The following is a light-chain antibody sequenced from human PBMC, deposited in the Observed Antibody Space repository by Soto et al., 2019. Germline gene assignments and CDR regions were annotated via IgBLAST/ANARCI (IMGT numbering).Light chain of an antibody. V-gene: IGKV1-5*03. CDR1: QSISTW. CDR2: KAS. CDR3: QQYYTYPLT. Sequence: DIQMTQSPSALSASVGDRVTITCRASQSISTWLAWYQPKPGKDTKLLSYKASSLEGGVPSRFSGSGSATAFNITTSSLQPDDFATYYCQQYYTYPLTFGGGTTVDTK. J-gene: IGKJ4*01.